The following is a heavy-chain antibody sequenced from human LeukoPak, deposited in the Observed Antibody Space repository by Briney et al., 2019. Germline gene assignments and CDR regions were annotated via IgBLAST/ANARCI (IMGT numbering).Heavy chain of an antibody. V-gene: IGHV3-53*01. CDR3: TAAPNTTPGSLGH. CDR1: GVTVSSDY. CDR2: IYSDGNT. J-gene: IGHJ4*02. Sequence: GGSLRLSCAASGVTVSSDYMSWVRQAPGKGLEWVSVIYSDGNTYYADSVKGRFTISRDYAKNALFLQMNSLRAEDTAVYYCTAAPNTTPGSLGHWGQGTLVTVSS. D-gene: IGHD6-25*01.